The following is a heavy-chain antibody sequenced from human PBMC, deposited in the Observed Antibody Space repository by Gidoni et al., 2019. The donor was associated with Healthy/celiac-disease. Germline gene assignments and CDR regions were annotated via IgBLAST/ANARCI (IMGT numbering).Heavy chain of an antibody. CDR2: IYYSGST. J-gene: IGHJ4*02. V-gene: IGHV4-59*01. Sequence: QVQLQESGPGLVKPSETLSLTFTVSGGSISSYYWSWIRQPPGKGLEWIGYIYYSGSTNYNPSLKSRVTISVDTSKNQFSLKLSSVTAADTAVYYCASVYCGGDCYPVYWGQGTLVTVSS. CDR3: ASVYCGGDCYPVY. CDR1: GGSISSYY. D-gene: IGHD2-21*01.